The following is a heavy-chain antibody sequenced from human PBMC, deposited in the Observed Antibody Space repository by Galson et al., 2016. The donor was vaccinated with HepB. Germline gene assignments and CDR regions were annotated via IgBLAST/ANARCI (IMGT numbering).Heavy chain of an antibody. Sequence: LRLSCAASGFTFSDHYMDWIRQPPGKGLEWVGFIYYSGSTKYNPSLKRRVTISVDTSNNQISLKLSSVTAADTAVYSRAGFFGGGRCPDYCGQGTLVTVSS. CDR2: IYYSGST. CDR1: GFTFSDHY. V-gene: IGHV4-59*11. J-gene: IGHJ4*02. D-gene: IGHD2-15*01. CDR3: AGFFGGGRCPDY.